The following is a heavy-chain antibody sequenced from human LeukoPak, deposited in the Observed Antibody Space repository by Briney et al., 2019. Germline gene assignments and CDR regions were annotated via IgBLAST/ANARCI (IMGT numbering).Heavy chain of an antibody. CDR2: ISYDATSN. J-gene: IGHJ4*02. CDR3: AKAYGTNGYFQLPIDF. V-gene: IGHV3-30*12. D-gene: IGHD2-8*01. CDR1: GFTFSNFG. Sequence: GGSLRLSCVTSGFTFSNFGMHWVRQVPGKGLEWVAVISYDATSNFHVDSVRGRFTIFRDNSNNILYLQMNSLRAEDTAIYYCAKAYGTNGYFQLPIDFWGQGTLVTVSS.